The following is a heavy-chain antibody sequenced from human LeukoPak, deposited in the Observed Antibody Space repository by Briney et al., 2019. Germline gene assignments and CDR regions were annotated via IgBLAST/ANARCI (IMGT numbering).Heavy chain of an antibody. CDR1: GGSISSYY. Sequence: SETLSLTCTVSGGSISSYYWSWIRQPPGKGLEWIGYIYYGGSTNYNPSLKSRVTISVDTSKNQFSLKLSSVTAADTAVYYCARRRYFDWFRYFDYWGQGTLVTVSS. CDR3: ARRRYFDWFRYFDY. D-gene: IGHD3-9*01. CDR2: IYYGGST. J-gene: IGHJ4*02. V-gene: IGHV4-59*01.